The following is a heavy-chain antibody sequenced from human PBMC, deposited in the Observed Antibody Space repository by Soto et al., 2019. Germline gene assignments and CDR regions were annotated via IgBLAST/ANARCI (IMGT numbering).Heavy chain of an antibody. CDR1: GYTFTGYY. J-gene: IGHJ6*02. V-gene: IGHV1-2*02. CDR2: INPNSGGT. Sequence: DSGNGSCKASGYTFTGYYMHWVRQAPGQGLEWMGWINPNSGGTNYAQKFQGRVTMTRDTSISTAYMELSRLRSDDTAVYYCARDRVVVVPAAIRCMDVWGHGTTATVS. D-gene: IGHD2-2*02. CDR3: ARDRVVVVPAAIRCMDV.